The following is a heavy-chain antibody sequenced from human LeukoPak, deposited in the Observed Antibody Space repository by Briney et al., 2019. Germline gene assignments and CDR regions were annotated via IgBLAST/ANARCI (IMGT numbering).Heavy chain of an antibody. CDR3: AREGGYDSSGDYFDY. CDR2: IYHSGST. CDR1: GYSISSGYY. J-gene: IGHJ4*02. D-gene: IGHD3-22*01. Sequence: PSETLSLTCTVSGYSISSGYYWGWIRQPPGKGLEWIGSIYHSGSTYYNPSLKSRVTISVDKSKNQFSLKLSSVTAADTAVYYCAREGGYDSSGDYFDYWGQGTLVTVSS. V-gene: IGHV4-38-2*02.